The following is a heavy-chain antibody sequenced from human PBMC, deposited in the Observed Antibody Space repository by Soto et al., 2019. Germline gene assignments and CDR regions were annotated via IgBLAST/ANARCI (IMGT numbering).Heavy chain of an antibody. V-gene: IGHV1-18*01. Sequence: QVQLVQSGAEVKKPGASVKVSCKASGYAFTSYAISWVRHAPGQGLEWMGWISAYNGSTNYAQKLQGRVTMTTDTSTGTAQRELGSLSSDDTAVYYCARDAAWGLFDYWGQGTLVTVSS. J-gene: IGHJ4*02. D-gene: IGHD7-27*01. CDR2: ISAYNGST. CDR3: ARDAAWGLFDY. CDR1: GYAFTSYA.